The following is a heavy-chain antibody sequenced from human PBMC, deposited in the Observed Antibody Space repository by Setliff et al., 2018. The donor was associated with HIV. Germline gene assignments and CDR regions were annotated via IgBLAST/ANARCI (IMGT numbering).Heavy chain of an antibody. J-gene: IGHJ4*03. D-gene: IGHD5-18*01. Sequence: GGSLRLSCAASEFSVSGHYMSWVRQAPGKGLEWVSALSTSGDSTYYADSVKGRFTISRDNSKNTLYLQMNSLRAEDTAVYYCAKDNTWIPNGFDYWGQGTTVTVSS. CDR2: LSTSGDST. CDR3: AKDNTWIPNGFDY. V-gene: IGHV3-23*01. CDR1: EFSVSGHY.